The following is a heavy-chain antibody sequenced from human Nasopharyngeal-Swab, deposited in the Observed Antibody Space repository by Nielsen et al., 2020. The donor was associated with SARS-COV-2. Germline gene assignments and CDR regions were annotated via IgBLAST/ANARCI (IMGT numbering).Heavy chain of an antibody. V-gene: IGHV4-34*01. D-gene: IGHD6-19*01. CDR1: GGSFSGYY. CDR2: INHSGGT. CDR3: ARAKQWLVLRWFDP. Sequence: SETLSLTCAVYGGSFSGYYWSWIRQPPGKGLEWIGEINHSGGTNYNPPLKSRVTISVDTSKNQFSLKLSSVTAADTAVYYCARAKQWLVLRWFDPWGQGTLVTVSS. J-gene: IGHJ5*02.